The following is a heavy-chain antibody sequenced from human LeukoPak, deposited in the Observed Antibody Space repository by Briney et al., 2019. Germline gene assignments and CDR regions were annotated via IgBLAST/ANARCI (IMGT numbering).Heavy chain of an antibody. CDR3: AKGGRFEGYYHYGMDV. J-gene: IGHJ6*02. V-gene: IGHV3-30*18. CDR2: ISYDGSNK. D-gene: IGHD3-16*01. CDR1: GFTFSSYG. Sequence: GGSLRLSCAASGFTFSSYGMHWVRQAPGKGLEWVAVISYDGSNKYYADSVKGRFTISRDNSKNTLYLQMNSLRAEDTAVYYCAKGGRFEGYYHYGMDVWGQGTTVTVSS.